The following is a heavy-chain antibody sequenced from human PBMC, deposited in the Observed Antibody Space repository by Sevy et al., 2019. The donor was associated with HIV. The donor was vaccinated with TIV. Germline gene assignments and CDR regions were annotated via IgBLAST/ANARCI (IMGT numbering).Heavy chain of an antibody. CDR2: IKRDGSEK. CDR1: GFTFSNYW. D-gene: IGHD2-2*01. Sequence: GGSLRLSCAASGFTFSNYWMSWVRQAPGKGLEWVANIKRDGSEKYYVASVKGRFTISRDNAKTSLYLQMNSLRAEDTAVYYCARDCSSATCLWGLDVWGPGTTVTVSS. CDR3: ARDCSSATCLWGLDV. J-gene: IGHJ6*02. V-gene: IGHV3-7*03.